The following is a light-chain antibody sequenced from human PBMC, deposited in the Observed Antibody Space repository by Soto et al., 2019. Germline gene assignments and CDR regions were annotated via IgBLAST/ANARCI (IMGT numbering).Light chain of an antibody. CDR2: GAS. CDR1: QSVSRK. CDR3: QQYNNWHPWT. V-gene: IGKV3-15*01. J-gene: IGKJ1*01. Sequence: EILMTQSPCTLSLSPGERATLSCRASQSVSRKLAWYQQKPGQAPRLLIYGASTRATGIPARFSGSGSGTEFTLTISSLQYEDFAVYYCQQYNNWHPWTFGQGTKVDIK.